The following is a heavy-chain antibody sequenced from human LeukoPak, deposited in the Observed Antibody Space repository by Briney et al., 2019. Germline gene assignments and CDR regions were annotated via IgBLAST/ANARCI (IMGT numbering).Heavy chain of an antibody. CDR3: VRDSYGTS. J-gene: IGHJ5*02. D-gene: IGHD3-16*01. CDR1: GFTVSSSY. V-gene: IGHV3-66*01. Sequence: PGGSLRLSCAVSGFTVSSSYMSWVPQSPRKGLEWVAIIYTGGNTYYADSVRGRFTISRDNSKNMLYLEMNGLRDEDTAVYYCVRDSYGTSWGQGTLVTVSS. CDR2: IYTGGNT.